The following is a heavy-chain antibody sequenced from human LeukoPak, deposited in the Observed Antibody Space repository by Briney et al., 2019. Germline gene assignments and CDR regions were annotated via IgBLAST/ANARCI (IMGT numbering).Heavy chain of an antibody. CDR2: IFSDGTT. V-gene: IGHV3-53*01. D-gene: IGHD3-9*01. J-gene: IGHJ4*02. CDR1: GHIVSGNY. Sequence: GGSLRLSCAASGHIVSGNYMSWVRQGPGKGLEWISVIFSDGTTHYADSVKGRFTISRDNSKTTVFLQMNSLRAEDTAVYYCAVSVRFERVWHYFNNWGQGTQVTVSS. CDR3: AVSVRFERVWHYFNN.